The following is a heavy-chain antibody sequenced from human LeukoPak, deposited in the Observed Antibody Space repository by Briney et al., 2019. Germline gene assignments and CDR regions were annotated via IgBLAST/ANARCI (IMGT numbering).Heavy chain of an antibody. CDR3: ARDHSPLTYYDFWSGYYPNWFDP. CDR2: ISGSGGST. CDR1: GFTFSSYA. V-gene: IGHV3-23*01. J-gene: IGHJ5*02. D-gene: IGHD3-3*01. Sequence: GGSLRLSCAASGFTFSSYAMSWVRQAPGKGLEWASAISGSGGSTYYADSVKGRFTISRDNAKNSLYLQMNSLRAEDTAVYYCARDHSPLTYYDFWSGYYPNWFDPWGQGTLVTVSS.